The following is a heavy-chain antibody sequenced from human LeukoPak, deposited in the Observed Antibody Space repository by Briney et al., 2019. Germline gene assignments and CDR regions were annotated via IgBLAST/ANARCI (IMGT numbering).Heavy chain of an antibody. Sequence: GGSLRLSCAASGFTFSSYWMSWVRQAPGKGLEWVANIKQDGSEKYYVDSVKGRFTISRGNAKNSLYLQMNSLRAEDTAVYYCARGSFGGVIAAYYYYYMDVWGKGTTVTVSS. V-gene: IGHV3-7*01. D-gene: IGHD3-16*02. CDR1: GFTFSSYW. CDR3: ARGSFGGVIAAYYYYYMDV. CDR2: IKQDGSEK. J-gene: IGHJ6*03.